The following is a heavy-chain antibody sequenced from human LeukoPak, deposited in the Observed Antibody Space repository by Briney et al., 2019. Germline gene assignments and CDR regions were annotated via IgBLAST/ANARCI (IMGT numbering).Heavy chain of an antibody. CDR1: GYTFTDNH. J-gene: IGHJ3*02. CDR2: INPNSGGT. D-gene: IGHD7-27*01. Sequence: ASVKVSSKASGYTFTDNHMYWIRQAPGQGPECMGWINPNSGGTNYAQKFQGRITMTRDTSISTAYMELSRLTSDDTAIYFCARELGRNAFDIWGQGTMVTVSP. V-gene: IGHV1-2*02. CDR3: ARELGRNAFDI.